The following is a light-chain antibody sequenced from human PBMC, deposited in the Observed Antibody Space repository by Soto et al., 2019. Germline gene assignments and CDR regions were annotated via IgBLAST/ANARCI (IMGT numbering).Light chain of an antibody. CDR3: MQALQTPNT. CDR2: LGS. J-gene: IGKJ2*01. CDR1: QSLLHSNGYNY. Sequence: DIVMTQSPLSLPVTPGEPASISCRSSQSLLHSNGYNYLDWYLQKPGQSPQLLIYLGSNRASGVHDRFSGSVSGTDFTLKISRVEAEDVGVYYCMQALQTPNTFGQGTKLEIK. V-gene: IGKV2-28*01.